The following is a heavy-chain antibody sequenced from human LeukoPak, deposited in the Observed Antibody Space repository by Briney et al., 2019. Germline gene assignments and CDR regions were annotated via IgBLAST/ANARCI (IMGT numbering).Heavy chain of an antibody. CDR2: IYTSGST. Sequence: SETLSLTCTVSGGSISSYYWSWIRQPAGKGLEWIGRIYTSGSTTYNPSLKSRVTMSVDTSKSQFSLNLVSVTAADTAVYYCARGYSGYLYYMDVWGKGTTVTVSS. CDR3: ARGYSGYLYYMDV. V-gene: IGHV4-4*07. CDR1: GGSISSYY. D-gene: IGHD1-26*01. J-gene: IGHJ6*03.